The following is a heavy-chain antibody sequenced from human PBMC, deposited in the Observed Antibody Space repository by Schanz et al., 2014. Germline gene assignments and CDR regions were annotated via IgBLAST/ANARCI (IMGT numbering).Heavy chain of an antibody. Sequence: QVQMKQSESEVKKPGASVQVSCKASGYTFTRNVIIWVRQAPGQGLEWMGWISTYNGNTHYAEKLEGRITMTADTSSGTAFLVVKSLKFADTAVYYCARVRNGWYDFWGQGTLITVSA. J-gene: IGHJ4*02. CDR2: ISTYNGNT. V-gene: IGHV1-18*01. CDR1: GYTFTRNV. D-gene: IGHD6-19*01. CDR3: ARVRNGWYDF.